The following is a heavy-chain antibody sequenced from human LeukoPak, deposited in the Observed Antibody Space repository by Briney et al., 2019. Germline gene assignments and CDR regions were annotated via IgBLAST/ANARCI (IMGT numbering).Heavy chain of an antibody. D-gene: IGHD4-23*01. CDR1: GFTLSDYA. J-gene: IGHJ3*02. CDR2: ISYDGGST. V-gene: IGHV3-64*03. CDR3: VKDPYGGFDI. Sequence: GGSLRLSCSASGFTLSDYAMHWVRQAPGKRLEFVSSISYDGGSTYYVDSVKGRFTISRDSSKNTLYLQMSSLRAEGTAVYYCVKDPYGGFDIWGQGTMVTVSS.